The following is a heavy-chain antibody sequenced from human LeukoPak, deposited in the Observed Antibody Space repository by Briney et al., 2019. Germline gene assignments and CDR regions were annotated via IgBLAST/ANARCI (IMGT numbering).Heavy chain of an antibody. J-gene: IGHJ4*02. CDR3: ARDWDSYSSGWYGVDY. CDR2: INPSGGST. Sequence: ASVKVSCKASGYTFTSSHMHWVRQAPGQGLEWMGRINPSGGSTSYAQKFQGRVTMTRDTSTSTVFMELSSLTSDDTAVHYCARDWDSYSSGWYGVDYWGQGTLVTVSS. D-gene: IGHD6-19*01. V-gene: IGHV1-46*01. CDR1: GYTFTSSH.